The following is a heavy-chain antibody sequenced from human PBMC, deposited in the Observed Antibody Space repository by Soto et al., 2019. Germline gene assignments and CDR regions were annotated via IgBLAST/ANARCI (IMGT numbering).Heavy chain of an antibody. V-gene: IGHV3-72*01. CDR2: TRNKANGYTT. CDR3: AREPQLTSVTVFDY. Sequence: EVQLVESGGGLVQPGGSLRLSCAASGFTLSDHYMDWVRQAPGKGLEWVGRTRNKANGYTTEYAASVKGSFTISRDDSKNSLYLQMNSLITEDTAVYYCAREPQLTSVTVFDYWGQGTPVTVSS. D-gene: IGHD4-17*01. CDR1: GFTLSDHY. J-gene: IGHJ4*02.